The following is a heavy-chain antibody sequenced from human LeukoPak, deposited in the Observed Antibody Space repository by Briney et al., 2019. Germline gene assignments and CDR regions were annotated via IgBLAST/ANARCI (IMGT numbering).Heavy chain of an antibody. CDR1: GYTFTSYY. Sequence: VASVKVSCKASGYTFTSYYMHWVRQAPGQGLEWMGWINPNSGGTNYAQKFQGRVTMTRDTSISTAYMELSSLRSEDTAVYYCARAAPYCSSTSCYVRRPYNWFDPWGQGTLVTVSS. V-gene: IGHV1-2*02. CDR2: INPNSGGT. CDR3: ARAAPYCSSTSCYVRRPYNWFDP. D-gene: IGHD2-2*01. J-gene: IGHJ5*02.